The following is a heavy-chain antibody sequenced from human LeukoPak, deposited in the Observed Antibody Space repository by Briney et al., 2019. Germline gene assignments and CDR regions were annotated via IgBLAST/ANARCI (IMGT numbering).Heavy chain of an antibody. J-gene: IGHJ5*02. CDR2: LSGSGDNT. D-gene: IGHD6-19*01. V-gene: IGHV3-23*01. CDR1: GFTFSSYA. Sequence: GGSLRLSCAASGFTFSSYAMSWVRQAPGKGLEWVSALSGSGDNTYYTDSVKGRFTISRDNSKNTLYLQMNSLRAEDTAVYYCAKPPYSNAWYAWGQGTLVTVSS. CDR3: AKPPYSNAWYA.